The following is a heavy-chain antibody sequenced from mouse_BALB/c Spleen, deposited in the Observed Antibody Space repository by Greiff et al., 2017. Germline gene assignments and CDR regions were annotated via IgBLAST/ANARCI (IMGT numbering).Heavy chain of an antibody. CDR3: AREDFDY. CDR1: GYSFTSYT. CDR2: INPSSGYT. J-gene: IGHJ2*01. V-gene: IGHV1S26*01. Sequence: QVQLQQPGAELVRPGASVKLSCKASGYSFTSYTMHWVKQRPGQGLEWIGYINPSSGYTNYNQKFKDKATLTADKSSSTAYMQLSSLTSEDSAVYYCAREDFDYWGQGTTLTVSS.